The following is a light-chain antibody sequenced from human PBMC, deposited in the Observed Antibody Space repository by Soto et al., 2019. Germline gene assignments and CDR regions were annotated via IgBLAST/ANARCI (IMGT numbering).Light chain of an antibody. CDR1: QSVSNNY. CDR3: QQYGNSPPT. CDR2: GAS. J-gene: IGKJ4*01. Sequence: EIVLTQSPGTLSLSPGERATLSCRASQSVSNNYLAWYQQKPGQAPRLLIYGASRRATGIPGRFSGSGSGTDFTLTISRLEPEDSAVYYCQQYGNSPPTFGGGTKVDIK. V-gene: IGKV3-20*01.